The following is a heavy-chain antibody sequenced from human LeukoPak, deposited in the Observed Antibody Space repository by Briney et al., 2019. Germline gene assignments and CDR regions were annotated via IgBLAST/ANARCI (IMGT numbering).Heavy chain of an antibody. D-gene: IGHD5-12*01. CDR2: INPNSGGT. Sequence: ASVKVSCKASGYTFTGYYMHWVREVPGQGLEWMGRINPNSGGTNYAQKFQDRVTMTRDTSISTAYMELNRLTSDDTAVYYCSASFSGYDRLFDYWGQGTLVTVSS. CDR3: SASFSGYDRLFDY. J-gene: IGHJ4*02. CDR1: GYTFTGYY. V-gene: IGHV1-2*06.